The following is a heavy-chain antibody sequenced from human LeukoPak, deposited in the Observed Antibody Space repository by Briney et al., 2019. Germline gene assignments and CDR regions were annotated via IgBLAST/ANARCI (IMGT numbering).Heavy chain of an antibody. D-gene: IGHD3-16*01. V-gene: IGHV4-34*01. CDR2: INHSGST. Sequence: SETLSLTCAVYGGSFSGYYWSWLRQPPGKGLEWIGEINHSGSTNYNPSLKSRVTISVDTSKNQFSLKLSSVTAADTAVYYCARALNPSRLGEFPWGQGTLVTVSS. CDR1: GGSFSGYY. J-gene: IGHJ5*02. CDR3: ARALNPSRLGEFP.